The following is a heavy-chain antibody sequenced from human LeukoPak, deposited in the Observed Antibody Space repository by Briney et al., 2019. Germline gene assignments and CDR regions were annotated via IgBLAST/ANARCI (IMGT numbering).Heavy chain of an antibody. J-gene: IGHJ6*02. CDR3: ARDQGWDIVVVPAAIRAYYYYGMDV. D-gene: IGHD2-2*02. CDR1: GYTFTSYG. CDR2: ISAYNGNT. V-gene: IGHV1-18*01. Sequence: ASVKVSCKASGYTFTSYGISWVRQAPGQGLEWMGWISAYNGNTNYAQKLQGRVTMNTDTSTSTAYMELRSLRSDDTAVYYCARDQGWDIVVVPAAIRAYYYYGMDVWGQGTTVTVSS.